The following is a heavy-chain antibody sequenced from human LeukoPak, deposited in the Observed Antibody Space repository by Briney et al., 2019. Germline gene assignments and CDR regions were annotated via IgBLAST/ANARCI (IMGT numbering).Heavy chain of an antibody. CDR1: GFTFSAYS. D-gene: IGHD2-21*02. Sequence: GGSLRLSCVASGFTFSAYSMTWVRQAPGKGLDGVSSISVSGGGTYYADSVRGRFTISRDNSKNTLYLHMNSLRAEDTAVYYCVKDWRDESNCGGDCLQYWGQGTLVTVSS. V-gene: IGHV3-23*01. J-gene: IGHJ4*02. CDR2: ISVSGGGT. CDR3: VKDWRDESNCGGDCLQY.